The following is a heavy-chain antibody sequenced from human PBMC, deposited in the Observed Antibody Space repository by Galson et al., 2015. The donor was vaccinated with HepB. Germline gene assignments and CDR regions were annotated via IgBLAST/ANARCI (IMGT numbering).Heavy chain of an antibody. Sequence: SVKVSCKASGYTFTSFGISWMRQAPGQRLEWMGWISTYNGKTDYAQKLQGRVTMTTDTSTTTAYMELRSLKSDDTAVYYCARESYLTNKIDYWGQGTLVTVSS. CDR1: GYTFTSFG. J-gene: IGHJ4*02. CDR3: ARESYLTNKIDY. D-gene: IGHD1/OR15-1a*01. CDR2: ISTYNGKT. V-gene: IGHV1-18*01.